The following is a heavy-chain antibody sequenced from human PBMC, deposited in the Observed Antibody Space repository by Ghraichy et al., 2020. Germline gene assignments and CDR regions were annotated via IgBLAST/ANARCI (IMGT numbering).Heavy chain of an antibody. Sequence: ASVKVSCKTSGYTFTNYDINWVRQATEQGLEWMGWMNPNSGNAGSAQKFQGRVTMTRNTSIRTAYMELSSLRSQDTAVSEDTAVYYCVRAAKNAFAIWGQGTMVTISS. CDR1: GYTFTNYD. V-gene: IGHV1-8*01. CDR2: MNPNSGNA. CDR3: TAVYYCVRAAKNAFAI. J-gene: IGHJ3*02. D-gene: IGHD3-10*02.